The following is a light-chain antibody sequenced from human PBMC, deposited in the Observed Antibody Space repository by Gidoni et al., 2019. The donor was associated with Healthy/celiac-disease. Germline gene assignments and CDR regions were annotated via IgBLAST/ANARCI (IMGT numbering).Light chain of an antibody. CDR1: QSVSSY. CDR3: QQRSNWPPKIT. Sequence: DIVLTHSPATLSLSPGERATLSCRASQSVSSYLAWYQQKPGQAPRLLIYDASNRATGIPARFSGSGSGTDFTLTISSREPEDFAVYYCQQRSNWPPKITFGQGTRLEIK. CDR2: DAS. V-gene: IGKV3-11*01. J-gene: IGKJ5*01.